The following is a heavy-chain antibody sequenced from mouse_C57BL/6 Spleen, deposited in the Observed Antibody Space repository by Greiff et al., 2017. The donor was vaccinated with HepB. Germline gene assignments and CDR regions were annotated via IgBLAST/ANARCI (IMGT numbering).Heavy chain of an antibody. CDR3: ARDFRLRPYYYAMDY. V-gene: IGHV1-59*01. CDR1: GYTFTSYW. Sequence: QVQLQQPGAELVRPGTSVKLSCKASGYTFTSYWMHWVKQRPGQGLEWIGVIDPSDSYTNYNQKFKGKATLTVDTSSSTAYMQLSSLTSEDSAVYYCARDFRLRPYYYAMDYWGQGTSVTVSS. J-gene: IGHJ4*01. D-gene: IGHD2-4*01. CDR2: IDPSDSYT.